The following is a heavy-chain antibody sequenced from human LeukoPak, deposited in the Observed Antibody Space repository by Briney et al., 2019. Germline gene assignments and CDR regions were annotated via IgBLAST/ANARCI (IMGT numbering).Heavy chain of an antibody. CDR3: GKDGGQYSSGPEFDP. Sequence: GGSLRLSCTASGIVFSRTAMNWARQYPGRGLEWLSAISGGGERTFYADSVKGRFTISRDNSKNMVYLQMNSLRADDTAIYYCGKDGGQYSSGPEFDPRGQGALVTVSS. CDR1: GIVFSRTA. V-gene: IGHV3-23*01. CDR2: ISGGGERT. D-gene: IGHD6-19*01. J-gene: IGHJ5*02.